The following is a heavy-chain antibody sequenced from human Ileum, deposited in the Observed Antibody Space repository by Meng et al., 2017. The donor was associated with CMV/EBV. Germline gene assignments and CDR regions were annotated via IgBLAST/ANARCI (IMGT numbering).Heavy chain of an antibody. D-gene: IGHD2-2*01. Sequence: LSFAATGFTVSSKYMSWVRQAPGKGLEWVSVLYSGGSTYYADSVRGRFTISRDNSKNTLYLQMNSLRAEDSALYYCTSVVVTSANDYWGQGTLVTVSS. V-gene: IGHV3-66*02. CDR1: GFTVSSKY. J-gene: IGHJ4*02. CDR2: LYSGGST. CDR3: TSVVVTSANDY.